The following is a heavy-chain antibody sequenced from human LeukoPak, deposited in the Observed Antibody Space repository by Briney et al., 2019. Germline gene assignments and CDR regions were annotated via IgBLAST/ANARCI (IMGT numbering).Heavy chain of an antibody. CDR3: ARGSYDTSGYYSY. J-gene: IGHJ4*02. D-gene: IGHD3-22*01. CDR2: INPSGGST. CDR1: GYTFTGYY. Sequence: GASVKVSCKASGYTFTGYYIHWVRQAPGQGLEWMGIINPSGGSTTYAQKFQGRVSMTRDTSTSTVYVELSSLTSEDTAVYYCARGSYDTSGYYSYWGQGTLVTVSS. V-gene: IGHV1-46*01.